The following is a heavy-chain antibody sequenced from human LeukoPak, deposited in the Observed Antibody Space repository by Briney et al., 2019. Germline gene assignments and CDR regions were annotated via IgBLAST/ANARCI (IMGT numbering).Heavy chain of an antibody. J-gene: IGHJ6*03. D-gene: IGHD2-2*01. CDR2: ISYDGSNK. CDR3: AKALITSDYYYHMDV. V-gene: IGHV3-30*18. CDR1: GFTFSSYG. Sequence: GGSLRLSCAASGFTFSSYGMHWVRQAPGKGLEWVAVISYDGSNKYYADSVKGRFTISRDNSKNTLYLQMNSLRAEDTAVYYCAKALITSDYYYHMDVWGKGTTVTVSS.